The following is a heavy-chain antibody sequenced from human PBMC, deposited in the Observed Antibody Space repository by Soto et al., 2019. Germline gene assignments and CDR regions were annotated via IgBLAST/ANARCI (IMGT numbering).Heavy chain of an antibody. CDR1: GITFDDYA. CDR3: AKISVAGLAH. CDR2: HSWNGNST. D-gene: IGHD6-19*01. Sequence: PGGSLRVSCAASGITFDDYAMHWVRQAPGKCLELVPGHSWNGNSTGPADSVKGRFTISRDNAKNSSSLQMKSLRAEETALYYCAKISVAGLAHWGQGILVTVSS. V-gene: IGHV3-9*01. J-gene: IGHJ5*02.